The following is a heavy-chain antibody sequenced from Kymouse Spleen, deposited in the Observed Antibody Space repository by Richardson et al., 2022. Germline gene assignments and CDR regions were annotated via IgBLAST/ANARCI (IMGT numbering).Heavy chain of an antibody. D-gene: IGHD3-10*01. CDR1: GFTFSSYG. Sequence: QVQLVESGGGVVQPGRSLRLSCAASGFTFSSYGMHWVRQAPGKGLEWVAVISYDGSNKYYADSVKGRFTISRDNSKNTLYLQMNSLRAEDTAVYYCAKDLLLWFGEPRDYWGQGTLVTVSS. CDR2: ISYDGSNK. CDR3: AKDLLLWFGEPRDY. V-gene: IGHV3-30*18. J-gene: IGHJ4*02.